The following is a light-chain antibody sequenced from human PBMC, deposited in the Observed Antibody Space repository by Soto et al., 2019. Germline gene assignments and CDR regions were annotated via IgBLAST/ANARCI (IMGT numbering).Light chain of an antibody. CDR3: QEYHSYTWT. J-gene: IGKJ1*01. CDR2: DAS. V-gene: IGKV1-5*01. Sequence: DIQMTQSPSTLSASVGDRVTITCRASQSIRNWLAWYQQKPGKAPNLLIFDASSLQSGVPSRFSGSGSGTEFTLTISSLQPDDFATYYCQEYHSYTWTFGQGTKVEVK. CDR1: QSIRNW.